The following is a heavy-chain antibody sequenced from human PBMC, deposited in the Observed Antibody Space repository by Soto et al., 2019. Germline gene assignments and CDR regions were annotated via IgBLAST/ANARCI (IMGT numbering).Heavy chain of an antibody. CDR3: ARDLSLGVVVVITIGAFDI. V-gene: IGHV3-30-3*01. Sequence: PVGSLRLSCAASGFTFSSYAMHWVRQAPGKGLEWVAVISYDGSNKYYADSVKGRFTISRDNSKNTLYLQMNSLRAEDTAVYYCARDLSLGVVVVITIGAFDIWGQGTMVTVSS. J-gene: IGHJ3*02. CDR2: ISYDGSNK. CDR1: GFTFSSYA. D-gene: IGHD3-22*01.